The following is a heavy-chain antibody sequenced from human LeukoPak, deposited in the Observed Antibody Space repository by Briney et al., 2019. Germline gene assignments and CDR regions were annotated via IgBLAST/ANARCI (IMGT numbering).Heavy chain of an antibody. J-gene: IGHJ4*02. V-gene: IGHV1-3*01. Sequence: GASVKVSCKASGYTFTSYAMHWVRQAPGQRLEWMGWINAGNGNTKYSQTFQGRVTITRDTSASTAYMELSSLRSEDTAVYYCARVRTYSSGPFGYWGQGTLVTVSS. CDR3: ARVRTYSSGPFGY. D-gene: IGHD6-19*01. CDR2: INAGNGNT. CDR1: GYTFTSYA.